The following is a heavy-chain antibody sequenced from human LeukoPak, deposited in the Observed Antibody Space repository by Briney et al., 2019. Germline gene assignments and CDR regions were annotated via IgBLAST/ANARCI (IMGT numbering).Heavy chain of an antibody. Sequence: SETLSLTCAVYGGSFSGYYWSWIRQPPGKGLEWIGEISHSGSTNYNPSLKSRVTISVDTSKNQFSLKLSSVTAADTAVYYCARVIYYDSSGYSPIDYWGQGTLVTVSS. V-gene: IGHV4-34*01. CDR2: ISHSGST. CDR3: ARVIYYDSSGYSPIDY. J-gene: IGHJ4*02. D-gene: IGHD3-22*01. CDR1: GGSFSGYY.